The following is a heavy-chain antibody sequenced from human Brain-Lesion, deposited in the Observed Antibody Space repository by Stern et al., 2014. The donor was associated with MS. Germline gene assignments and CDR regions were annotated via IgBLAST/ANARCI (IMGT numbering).Heavy chain of an antibody. CDR1: GYIFTGYY. V-gene: IGHV1-2*02. CDR2: IKPNTGGT. J-gene: IGHJ6*02. D-gene: IGHD3-3*01. Sequence: QVQLVQSGAEVKKPGASVKVSCKTSGYIFTGYYIHWVRQAPGQGLEWMAWIKPNTGGTTCAQEVQGRVTMSRDTSISTAYVELSSLTSDDTAVYYCARDQRGITIFGVVTDYYYLGMDVWGQGTTVTVSS. CDR3: ARDQRGITIFGVVTDYYYLGMDV.